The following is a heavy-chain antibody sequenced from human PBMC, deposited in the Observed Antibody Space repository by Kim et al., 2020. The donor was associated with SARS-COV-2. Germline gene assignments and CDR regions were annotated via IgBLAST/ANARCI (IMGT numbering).Heavy chain of an antibody. J-gene: IGHJ6*02. CDR3: ARSWDV. CDR2: NPNSGDK. V-gene: IGHV1-2*02. Sequence: NPNSGDKNYAQKFQGRVTMTRDTSISTAYMELSRLRSDDTAVYYCARSWDVWGQGTTVTVSS.